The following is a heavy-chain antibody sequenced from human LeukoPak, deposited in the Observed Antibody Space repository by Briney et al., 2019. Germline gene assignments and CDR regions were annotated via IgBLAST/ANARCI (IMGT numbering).Heavy chain of an antibody. CDR1: GGSISSYY. CDR3: ARVYYDFWSGYYADAFDI. Sequence: SETLSLTCTVSGGSISSYYWSSIRQPPGKGLEWIGYIYYSGSTNYNPSLKSRVTISVDTSKNQFSLKLSSVTAADTAVYYCARVYYDFWSGYYADAFDIWGQGTMVAVSS. D-gene: IGHD3-3*01. J-gene: IGHJ3*02. V-gene: IGHV4-59*01. CDR2: IYYSGST.